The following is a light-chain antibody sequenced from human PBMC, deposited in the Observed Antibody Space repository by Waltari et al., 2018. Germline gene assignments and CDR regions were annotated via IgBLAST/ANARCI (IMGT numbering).Light chain of an antibody. CDR3: QQYLSTPPT. CDR1: QSVLYSSNNKNY. J-gene: IGKJ1*01. V-gene: IGKV4-1*01. Sequence: DIVMTQSPDSLAVSLGERDPIHSKSSQSVLYSSNNKNYLAWYQQKPGQPPKLLIYWASTRESGVPDRFSGSGSGTDFTLTISSLQAEDVAVYYCQQYLSTPPTFGQGTKVEIK. CDR2: WAS.